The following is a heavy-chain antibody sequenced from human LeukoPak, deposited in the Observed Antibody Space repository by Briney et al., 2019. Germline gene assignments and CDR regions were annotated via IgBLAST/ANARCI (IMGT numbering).Heavy chain of an antibody. CDR1: GYTFTSFD. V-gene: IGHV1-8*01. CDR2: MNPNSGNT. Sequence: GASVKVSGKASGYTFTSFDINGGRQAIGQGLKWMGWMNPNSGNTGYAQKFQGRVTMTRNTSISTAYMELSSLRSEDTAVYYCARAYCSGGSCYSGYYYYGMDVWGQGTTVTVSS. D-gene: IGHD2-15*01. CDR3: ARAYCSGGSCYSGYYYYGMDV. J-gene: IGHJ6*02.